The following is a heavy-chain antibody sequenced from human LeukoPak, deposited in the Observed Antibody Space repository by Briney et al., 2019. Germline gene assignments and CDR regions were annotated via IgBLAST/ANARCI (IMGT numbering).Heavy chain of an antibody. V-gene: IGHV1-69*13. CDR2: VIPIFGTA. J-gene: IGHJ3*02. D-gene: IGHD2-15*01. Sequence: ASVKVSCKASGGTFSSYAISWVRQAPGQGLEWMGGVIPIFGTANYAQKFQGRVTITADESTSTAYMELSSLRSEDTAVYYCARDQVPRYCSGGSCYSKSADAFDIWGQGTMVTVSS. CDR1: GGTFSSYA. CDR3: ARDQVPRYCSGGSCYSKSADAFDI.